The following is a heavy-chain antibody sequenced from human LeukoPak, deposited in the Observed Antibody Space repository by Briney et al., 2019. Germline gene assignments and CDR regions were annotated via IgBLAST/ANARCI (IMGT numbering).Heavy chain of an antibody. CDR2: ISYDGSNK. CDR3: TVTFYRYGMDV. Sequence: PGGSLRLSCAASGFTFSSYGMHWVRQAPGKGLEWVAVISYDGSNKYYADSVKGRFTISRDNSKNTLYLQMNSLRAEDTAVYYCTVTFYRYGMDVWGQGTTVTVSS. CDR1: GFTFSSYG. J-gene: IGHJ6*02. D-gene: IGHD2/OR15-2a*01. V-gene: IGHV3-30*03.